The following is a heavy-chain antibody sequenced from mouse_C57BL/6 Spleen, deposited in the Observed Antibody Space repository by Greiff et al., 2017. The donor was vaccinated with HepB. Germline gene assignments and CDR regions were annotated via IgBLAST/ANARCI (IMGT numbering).Heavy chain of an antibody. J-gene: IGHJ4*01. D-gene: IGHD1-1*01. CDR2: IDPSDSYT. CDR1: GYTFTSYW. V-gene: IGHV1-50*01. Sequence: QVQLQQPGAELVKPGASVKLSCKASGYTFTSYWMQWVKQRPGQGLEWIGEIDPSDSYTNYNQKFKGKATVTVDTSSSTAYMQLSSLTSGDSAVYYCARRPYGSSFYAMDYWGQGTSVTVSS. CDR3: ARRPYGSSFYAMDY.